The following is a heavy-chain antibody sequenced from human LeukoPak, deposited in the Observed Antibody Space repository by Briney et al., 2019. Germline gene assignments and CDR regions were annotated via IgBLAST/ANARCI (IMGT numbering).Heavy chain of an antibody. Sequence: PGGSLGLSCAASGFTFSSYSMNWVRQAPGKGLEWVSYISSSSSTIYYADSVKGRFTISRDNAKNSLYLQMNSLRAEDTAVYYCARDRFYDFWSGYDAFDIWGQGTMVTVSS. CDR1: GFTFSSYS. CDR3: ARDRFYDFWSGYDAFDI. V-gene: IGHV3-48*01. D-gene: IGHD3-3*01. J-gene: IGHJ3*02. CDR2: ISSSSSTI.